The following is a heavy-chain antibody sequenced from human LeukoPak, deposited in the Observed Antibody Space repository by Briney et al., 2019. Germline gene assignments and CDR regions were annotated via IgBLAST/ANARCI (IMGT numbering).Heavy chain of an antibody. CDR2: IRYDGSYK. CDR1: GITFSSYG. D-gene: IGHD3-9*01. CDR3: AKDSQVNYDILTGYIDY. J-gene: IGHJ4*02. Sequence: GGSLRLSCTASGITFSSYGMHWVRQAPGKGLEWVAFIRYDGSYKYYADSVKGRSTISRDNSKNTPYLQMNSLRADDTAVYYCAKDSQVNYDILTGYIDYWGQGTLVTVSS. V-gene: IGHV3-30*02.